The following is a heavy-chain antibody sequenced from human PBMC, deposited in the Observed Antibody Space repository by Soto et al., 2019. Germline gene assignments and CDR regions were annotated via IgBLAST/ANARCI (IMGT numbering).Heavy chain of an antibody. CDR2: IYYSGST. D-gene: IGHD6-13*01. V-gene: IGHV4-61*08. Sequence: LETLCPPPSVPWGPSVDGGCSCSWSQQPPGKGLEWIGYIYYSGSTNYNPSLKSRVTISVDTSKNQFSLKLSSVTAADTAVYYCARGPYSSSWYSDWGQGTLVTVSS. J-gene: IGHJ4*02. CDR1: WGPSVDGGCS. CDR3: ARGPYSSSWYSD.